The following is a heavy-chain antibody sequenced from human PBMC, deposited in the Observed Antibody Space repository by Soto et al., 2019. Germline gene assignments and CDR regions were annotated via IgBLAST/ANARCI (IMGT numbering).Heavy chain of an antibody. CDR1: GFPFSGFA. J-gene: IGHJ4*02. V-gene: IGHV3-23*01. CDR2: VSIGGST. D-gene: IGHD2-15*01. CDR3: AKRRGAGGHFDY. Sequence: DVQLLESGGGLVQPEGPLGLSCAALGFPFSGFALGWVRQGPGKGLEWVAVVSIGGSTHYADSVRGRFTISRDNSKNTLSLQMNSLTAEDTAVYFCAKRRGAGGHFDYWGQGALVTVSS.